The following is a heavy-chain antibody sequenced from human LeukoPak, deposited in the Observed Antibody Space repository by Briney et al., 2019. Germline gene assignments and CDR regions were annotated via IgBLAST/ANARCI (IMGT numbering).Heavy chain of an antibody. CDR1: SASLSGYS. Sequence: SETLSLTCAVSSASLSGYSWGWIRQAPGKWLDWIGEIHHSGSTTYNSSLKNRVTISLDKPKSQFSLILTSVTAADTAVYYCTRQSGTVTPIDYWGQGILVTVSS. CDR2: IHHSGST. V-gene: IGHV4-34*01. J-gene: IGHJ4*02. D-gene: IGHD4-17*01. CDR3: TRQSGTVTPIDY.